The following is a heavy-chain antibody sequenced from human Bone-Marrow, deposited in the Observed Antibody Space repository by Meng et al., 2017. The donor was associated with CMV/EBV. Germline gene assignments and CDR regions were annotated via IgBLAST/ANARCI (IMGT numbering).Heavy chain of an antibody. V-gene: IGHV1-69*05. D-gene: IGHD2-2*01. Sequence: SVKVSCKASGGTFSSYAISWVRQAPGQGLEWMGGIIPIFGTANYAQKFQGRVTITTDESTSTAYMELSSLRSEDTAVYYCARSPSYCSSPSCYGHYYYGMDVWGQGTTVTVSS. CDR2: IIPIFGTA. CDR1: GGTFSSYA. J-gene: IGHJ6*02. CDR3: ARSPSYCSSPSCYGHYYYGMDV.